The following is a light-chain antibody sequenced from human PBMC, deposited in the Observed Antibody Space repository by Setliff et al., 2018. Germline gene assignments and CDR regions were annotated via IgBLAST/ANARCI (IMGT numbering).Light chain of an antibody. J-gene: IGLJ2*01. V-gene: IGLV1-47*01. Sequence: QSALAQPPSASGSPGQRVTISCSGSSSSIGSTYVFWYQHLPGMAPKLLIYRDTHRPSGVPDRFSGSKSGTSASLAISGLRSEDEADYYCAAWDDSLSGSVFGGGTKGTVL. CDR3: AAWDDSLSGSV. CDR1: SSSIGSTY. CDR2: RDT.